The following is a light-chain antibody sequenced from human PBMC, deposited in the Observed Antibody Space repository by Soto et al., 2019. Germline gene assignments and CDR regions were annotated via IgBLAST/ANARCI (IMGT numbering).Light chain of an antibody. CDR1: QSVSSSY. V-gene: IGKV3-20*01. Sequence: EIVLTQSPGTLSLSPGERATLSCRASQSVSSSYLAWYQQKPGQAPRLLIYGASTRATAIPDRFSGSGSGTDFTLTISRLEPEDCAVYYCQQYGSSLLFTFGPGTKVDIK. CDR2: GAS. CDR3: QQYGSSLLFT. J-gene: IGKJ3*01.